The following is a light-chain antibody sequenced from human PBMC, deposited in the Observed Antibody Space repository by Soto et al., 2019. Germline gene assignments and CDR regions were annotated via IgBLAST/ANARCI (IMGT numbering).Light chain of an antibody. V-gene: IGLV2-14*03. Sequence: QSVLTQPASVSGSPGQSITISCTGTSSDVGAYDYVSWYQQHPDKAPKPMIYEVSNRPSGVSDRFSGSKSVNTATLTISVLQAEDEADYYCSSYTSSSTRVFGTGTKVTVL. CDR3: SSYTSSSTRV. CDR2: EVS. CDR1: SSDVGAYDY. J-gene: IGLJ1*01.